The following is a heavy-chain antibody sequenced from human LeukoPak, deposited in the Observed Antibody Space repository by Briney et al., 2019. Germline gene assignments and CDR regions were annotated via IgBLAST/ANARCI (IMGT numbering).Heavy chain of an antibody. V-gene: IGHV4-59*01. J-gene: IGHJ5*02. CDR3: ARLGYCSGGSCYWFDP. CDR2: IYYSGST. CDR1: GGSISNYY. D-gene: IGHD2-15*01. Sequence: SETLSLTCTVSGGSISNYYWSWIRQPPGKGLEWIGYIYYSGSTNYNPSLKSRVTISVDTSKNRFSLKLSSVTAADTAVYYCARLGYCSGGSCYWFDPWGQGTLVTVSS.